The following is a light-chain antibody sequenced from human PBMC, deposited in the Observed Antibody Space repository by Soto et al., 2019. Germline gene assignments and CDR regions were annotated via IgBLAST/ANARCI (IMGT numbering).Light chain of an antibody. V-gene: IGKV1-39*01. CDR1: QSISSY. J-gene: IGKJ1*01. CDR2: AAS. CDR3: QQSYSTPRT. Sequence: DIQMTQSPSSLSASVGDRVTITCRASQSISSYLNWYQQKPGKAPKLLIYAASSLQSGVPSRFSGSVSGTDFTLTISSLQPEDFATYYCQQSYSTPRTFGQVTKVEIK.